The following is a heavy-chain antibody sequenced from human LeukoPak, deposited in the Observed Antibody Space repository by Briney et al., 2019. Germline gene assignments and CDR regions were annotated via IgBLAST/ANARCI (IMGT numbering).Heavy chain of an antibody. CDR3: ARPALQFYYYYGMDV. Sequence: PGGSLRLSCAASGFTFSSYGMHWVRQAPGKGLEWVAVISYDGSNKYYADSVKGRFTIARHNSKNTLYLQMNSLRAEDTAVYYCARPALQFYYYYGMDVWGQGTTVTVSS. J-gene: IGHJ6*02. V-gene: IGHV3-30*03. D-gene: IGHD2-2*01. CDR1: GFTFSSYG. CDR2: ISYDGSNK.